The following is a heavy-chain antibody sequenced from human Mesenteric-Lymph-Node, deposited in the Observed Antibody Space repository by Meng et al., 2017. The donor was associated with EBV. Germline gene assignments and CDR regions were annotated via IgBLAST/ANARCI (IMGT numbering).Heavy chain of an antibody. Sequence: VQLQESGPGLGKPSQTLSLTCAVSGGSISSGGYYWSWIRQPPGKGLEWIGYIYYSGDTYYNPSLKSRVTISVDTSKNQFSLKLSSVTAADTAVYYCVGGVAADGSVDYWGQGTLVTVSS. CDR2: IYYSGDT. J-gene: IGHJ4*02. CDR1: GGSISSGGYY. V-gene: IGHV4-30-4*01. CDR3: VGGVAADGSVDY. D-gene: IGHD6-13*01.